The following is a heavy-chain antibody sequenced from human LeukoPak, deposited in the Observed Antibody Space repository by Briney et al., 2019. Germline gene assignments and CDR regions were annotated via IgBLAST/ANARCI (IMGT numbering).Heavy chain of an antibody. V-gene: IGHV4-59*01. D-gene: IGHD2-15*01. Sequence: SETLSLTCTVSGGSLSSYYWSWIRQPPGKGLEWIGNIYYSGSTNHNPPPKSRGTISVDTSKNQFSLKLSSVTAADTAVYYCTRGSIASYYMDVWGKGKTVTMSS. CDR1: GGSLSSYY. J-gene: IGHJ6*03. CDR3: TRGSIASYYMDV. CDR2: IYYSGST.